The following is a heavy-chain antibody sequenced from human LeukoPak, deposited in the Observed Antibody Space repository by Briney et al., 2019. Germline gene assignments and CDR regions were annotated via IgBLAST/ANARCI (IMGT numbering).Heavy chain of an antibody. Sequence: SETLSLTCAVYGGSFSGYYWSWIRQPPGKGLEWIGEINRSGSTNYNPSLKSRVTISVDTSKNQFSLKLSSVTAADTAVYYCARHVRAAAGTYYYMDVWGKGTTVTISS. J-gene: IGHJ6*03. V-gene: IGHV4-34*01. CDR2: INRSGST. CDR1: GGSFSGYY. D-gene: IGHD6-13*01. CDR3: ARHVRAAAGTYYYMDV.